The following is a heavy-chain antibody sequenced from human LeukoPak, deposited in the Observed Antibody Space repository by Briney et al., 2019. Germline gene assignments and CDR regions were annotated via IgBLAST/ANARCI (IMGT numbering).Heavy chain of an antibody. Sequence: ASVKVSCKASGGTFSSYAISWVRQAPGQGLEWMGGIIPIFGTANYAQKFQGRVTITTDESTSTAYMELSSLRSEDTAVYYCARAHYDSSGYYYEGFDYWGQGTLVTVSS. CDR3: ARAHYDSSGYYYEGFDY. V-gene: IGHV1-69*05. CDR1: GGTFSSYA. CDR2: IIPIFGTA. J-gene: IGHJ4*02. D-gene: IGHD3-22*01.